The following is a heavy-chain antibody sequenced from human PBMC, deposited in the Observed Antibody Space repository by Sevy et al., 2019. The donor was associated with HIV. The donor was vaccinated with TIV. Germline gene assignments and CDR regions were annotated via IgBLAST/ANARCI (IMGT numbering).Heavy chain of an antibody. CDR2: ISSNGDST. V-gene: IGHV3-64D*06. D-gene: IGHD2-2*01. J-gene: IGHJ4*02. CDR1: GFTFNYYG. Sequence: GGSLRLSCSASGFTFNYYGMYWVRQAPGKGRQYVSGISSNGDSTEYGDSVKGRFTISRDNSKNTLYIQMGSLRAQDTAVYYCLRDLLRPVVVPAASFDYWGQGTLVTVSS. CDR3: LRDLLRPVVVPAASFDY.